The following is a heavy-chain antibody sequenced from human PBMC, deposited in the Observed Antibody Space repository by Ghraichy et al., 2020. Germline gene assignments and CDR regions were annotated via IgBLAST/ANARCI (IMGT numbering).Heavy chain of an antibody. CDR3: ARDRDCSSTSCYTVWFDP. D-gene: IGHD2-2*02. Sequence: GGSLRLSCAASGFTFSSYWMSWVRQAPGKGLEWVANIKQDGSEKYYVDSVKGRFTISRDNAKNSLYLQMNSLRAEDTAVYYCARDRDCSSTSCYTVWFDPWGQGTLVTVSS. CDR1: GFTFSSYW. J-gene: IGHJ5*02. V-gene: IGHV3-7*01. CDR2: IKQDGSEK.